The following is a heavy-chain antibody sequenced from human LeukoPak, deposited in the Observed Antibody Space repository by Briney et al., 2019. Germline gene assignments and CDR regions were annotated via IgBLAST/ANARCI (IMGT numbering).Heavy chain of an antibody. CDR3: ARGLYSYDSSGAFDI. D-gene: IGHD3-22*01. V-gene: IGHV4-61*02. CDR1: GDSISSGDYC. J-gene: IGHJ3*02. Sequence: SETLSLTCTVSGDSISSGDYCWSWLRQPGGKGLEWSVRISSSGSTNYNPSLKSRVTISVDTSKNQFSLKLSSLRAGDTAVYFCARGLYSYDSSGAFDIWGQGTMVTVSS. CDR2: ISSSGST.